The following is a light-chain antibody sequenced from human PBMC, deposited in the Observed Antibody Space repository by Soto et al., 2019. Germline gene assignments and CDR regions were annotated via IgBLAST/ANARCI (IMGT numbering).Light chain of an antibody. J-gene: IGKJ1*01. CDR2: AAS. CDR1: QSISNH. Sequence: DIQMTQSPSSLSASVGDRVIIPCRASQSISNHLNWYQQKPGKAPKLLIVAASSLQRGVPSRFSGSRSGPDFTLTISSLQPEDFATYYCQQSYSSPPTFGQGTKVDIK. CDR3: QQSYSSPPT. V-gene: IGKV1-39*01.